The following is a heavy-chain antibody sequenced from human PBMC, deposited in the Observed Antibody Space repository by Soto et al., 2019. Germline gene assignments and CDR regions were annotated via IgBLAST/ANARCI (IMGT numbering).Heavy chain of an antibody. J-gene: IGHJ4*02. D-gene: IGHD3-3*01. CDR2: IYWNDDK. Sequence: QITLKESGPTLVKPTQTLTLTCTFSGFSLSTSGVGVGWIRQPPGKALEWLALIYWNDDKRYSPSLKSRLTITKDTSKNQVVLTMTNMDPVDTATYYCAHTLFGVVISHFDYRGQGTLVTVSS. CDR3: AHTLFGVVISHFDY. CDR1: GFSLSTSGVG. V-gene: IGHV2-5*01.